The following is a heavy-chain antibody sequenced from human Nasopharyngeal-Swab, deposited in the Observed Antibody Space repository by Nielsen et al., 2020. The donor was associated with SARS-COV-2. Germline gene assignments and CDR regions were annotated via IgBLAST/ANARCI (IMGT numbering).Heavy chain of an antibody. Sequence: WIRQPPGKGLEWIGEINHSGSTNYNPSLKSRVTISVDTSKNQFSLKLSSVTAADTAVYYCARSCRVVTAIRFAFDTWGQGTMVTVSS. CDR2: INHSGST. V-gene: IGHV4-34*01. CDR3: ARSCRVVTAIRFAFDT. D-gene: IGHD2-21*02. J-gene: IGHJ3*02.